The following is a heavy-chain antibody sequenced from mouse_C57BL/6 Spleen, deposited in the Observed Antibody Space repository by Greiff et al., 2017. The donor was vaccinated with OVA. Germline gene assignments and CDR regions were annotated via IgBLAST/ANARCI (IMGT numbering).Heavy chain of an antibody. J-gene: IGHJ2*01. CDR1: GYAFSSYW. Sequence: VQLQQSGAELVKPGASVKISCKASGYAFSSYWMNWVKQRPGKGLEWIGQIYPGDGDTNYNGTFKGKATLTAAKSSSTAYMQLSSLTSEDSAVYFCARAYDYDEGDGNWGQGTTLTVSS. CDR3: ARAYDYDEGDGN. D-gene: IGHD2-4*01. CDR2: IYPGDGDT. V-gene: IGHV1-80*01.